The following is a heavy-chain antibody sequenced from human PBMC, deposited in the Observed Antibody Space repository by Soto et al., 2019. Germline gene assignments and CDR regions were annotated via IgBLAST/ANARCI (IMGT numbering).Heavy chain of an antibody. CDR1: GFIFDDFA. D-gene: IGHD3-3*01. CDR2: ISWNSDSI. J-gene: IGHJ4*02. V-gene: IGHV3-9*01. CDR3: TKVGGLYDFWSGPLHFDL. Sequence: EAQLVESGGGFVQPGRSLRLSCVGSGFIFDDFAIHWVRQAPGKGLEWGSGISWNSDSIGYADSVKGRFTISRDNAKNSLYLQMNSLRAEDTALYYCTKVGGLYDFWSGPLHFDLWGQGTLVTVSS.